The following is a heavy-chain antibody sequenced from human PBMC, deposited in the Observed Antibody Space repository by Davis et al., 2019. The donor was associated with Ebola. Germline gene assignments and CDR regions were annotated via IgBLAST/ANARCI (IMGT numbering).Heavy chain of an antibody. CDR2: IGSSGTVI. CDR3: VREVYSLTHWFDP. D-gene: IGHD2-8*01. V-gene: IGHV3-48*02. J-gene: IGHJ5*02. Sequence: PGGSLRLSCAASGFTFSTYSMNWVHQAPGKGLEWVAYIGSSGTVIYYADAVKGRFTISRDNVDNSVFLQMNGLRDEDTAVYYCVREVYSLTHWFDPWGQGTVVIVSS. CDR1: GFTFSTYS.